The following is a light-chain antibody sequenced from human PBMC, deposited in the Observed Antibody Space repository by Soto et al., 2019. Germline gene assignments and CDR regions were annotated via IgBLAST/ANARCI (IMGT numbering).Light chain of an antibody. CDR1: QNINTW. CDR3: QHYRRHSELT. J-gene: IGKJ4*01. Sequence: DIQMTQSPSTLSASVGDTVTITCRASQNINTWLAWYQQKPGKAPKFLIYDASSLDRGVPSRFSGDGSGTEFTLTISSLQPDDVGIYYCQHYRRHSELTFGCVTRIEMK. V-gene: IGKV1-5*01. CDR2: DAS.